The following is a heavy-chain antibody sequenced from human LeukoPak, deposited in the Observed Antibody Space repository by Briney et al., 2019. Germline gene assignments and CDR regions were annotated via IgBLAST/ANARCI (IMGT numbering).Heavy chain of an antibody. CDR2: IYYSEST. CDR3: ARVRDLGCSGGSCYDNYYYGMDV. Sequence: PSETLSLTCTVSGGSISSYYWSWIRQPPGKGLEWIGYIYYSESTNYNPSLKSRVTISVDTSKNQFSLKLSSVTAADTAVYYCARVRDLGCSGGSCYDNYYYGMDVWGKGTTVTVSS. J-gene: IGHJ6*04. D-gene: IGHD2-15*01. V-gene: IGHV4-59*01. CDR1: GGSISSYY.